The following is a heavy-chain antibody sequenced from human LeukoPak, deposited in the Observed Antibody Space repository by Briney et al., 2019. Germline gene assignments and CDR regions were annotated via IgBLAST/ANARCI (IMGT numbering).Heavy chain of an antibody. Sequence: GASVKVSWKASGYTFTSYGISWVRQAPGQGLEWMGGFDPEDGETIYAQKFQGRVTMTEDTSTDTAYMELSSLRSEDTAVYYCATDLSTRRDGYNYPPYWGQGTLVTVSS. CDR3: ATDLSTRRDGYNYPPY. CDR2: FDPEDGET. V-gene: IGHV1-24*01. D-gene: IGHD5-24*01. J-gene: IGHJ4*02. CDR1: GYTFTSYG.